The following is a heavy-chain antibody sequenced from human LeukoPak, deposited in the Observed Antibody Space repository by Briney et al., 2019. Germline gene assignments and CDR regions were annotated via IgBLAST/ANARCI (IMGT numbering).Heavy chain of an antibody. J-gene: IGHJ3*02. D-gene: IGHD3-22*01. CDR2: ISSSSSYI. Sequence: GGSLRLSCAASGFTFSSYSMNWVRQAPGKGLEWVSSISSSSSYIHYADSVRGRFTISRGNAKNSLYLQMNSLRAEDTAVYYCARDKGYFGPDAFDIWGQGTMVTVSS. V-gene: IGHV3-21*01. CDR3: ARDKGYFGPDAFDI. CDR1: GFTFSSYS.